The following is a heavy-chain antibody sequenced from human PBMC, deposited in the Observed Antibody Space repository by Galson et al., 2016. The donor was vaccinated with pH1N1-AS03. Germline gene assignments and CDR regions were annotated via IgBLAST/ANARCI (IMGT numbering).Heavy chain of an antibody. Sequence: GYTFTSYWMHWVRQAPGQGLEWLGAINPSGGSTSYTQKFQGRVTITSDTSTSTVYMELSSLRSDDTAVYYCARRISGASLAYWGQGTLVTVSS. J-gene: IGHJ4*02. V-gene: IGHV1-46*01. D-gene: IGHD3-3*02. CDR1: GYTFTSYW. CDR3: ARRISGASLAY. CDR2: INPSGGST.